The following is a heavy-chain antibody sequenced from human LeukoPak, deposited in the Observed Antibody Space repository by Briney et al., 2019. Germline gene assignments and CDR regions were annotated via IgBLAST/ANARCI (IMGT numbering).Heavy chain of an antibody. V-gene: IGHV4-34*01. J-gene: IGHJ4*02. CDR2: INHSGST. CDR1: GGSFSGYY. CDR3: ARVDYERFDY. D-gene: IGHD4/OR15-4a*01. Sequence: PSETLSFTCAVYGGSFSGYYWSWIRQPPGKGLEWIGEINHSGSTNYNPSLKSRVTISVDTSKNQFSLKLSSVTAADTAVYYCARVDYERFDYWGQGTLVTVSS.